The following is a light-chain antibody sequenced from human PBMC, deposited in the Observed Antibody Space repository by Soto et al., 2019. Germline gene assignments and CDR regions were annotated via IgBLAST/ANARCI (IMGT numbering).Light chain of an antibody. CDR1: QSVSSSY. CDR3: QQDGSSPHSVG. J-gene: IGKJ3*01. V-gene: IGKV3-20*01. CDR2: GAS. Sequence: EIVLTQSPGTLSLSPGERATLSCRASQSVSSSYLAWYQQKPGQAPRLLIYGASSRATGIPDRFSGSGSGTDFTLTISRLEPEDFAVYYCQQDGSSPHSVGFGPGTKVDIK.